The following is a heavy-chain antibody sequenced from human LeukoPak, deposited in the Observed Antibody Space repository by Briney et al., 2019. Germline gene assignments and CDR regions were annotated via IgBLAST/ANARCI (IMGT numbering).Heavy chain of an antibody. CDR1: GFTFSSYS. D-gene: IGHD5-18*01. CDR2: INSSSSSYI. CDR3: AKGSRPGYSYGPREYYYYMDV. J-gene: IGHJ6*03. Sequence: GGSLRLSCSASGFTFSSYSMNWVRQAPGKGREGVSSINSSSSSYIYYADSVKGRFTISRDNAKNSLYLQMNSLRAEDTAVYYCAKGSRPGYSYGPREYYYYMDVWGKGTTVTVSS. V-gene: IGHV3-21*04.